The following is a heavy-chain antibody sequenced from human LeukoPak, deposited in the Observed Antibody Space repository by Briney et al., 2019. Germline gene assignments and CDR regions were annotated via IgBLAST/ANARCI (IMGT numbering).Heavy chain of an antibody. Sequence: PSETLSLTCTVSGGSISSYYWSWTRQPPGKGLEWIGYIYYSGSTNYNPSLKSRVTISVDTSKNQFSLKLSSVTAADTAVYYCARDFRYSSGWYENDAFDIWGQGTMVTVSS. CDR2: IYYSGST. J-gene: IGHJ3*02. D-gene: IGHD6-19*01. CDR3: ARDFRYSSGWYENDAFDI. V-gene: IGHV4-59*01. CDR1: GGSISSYY.